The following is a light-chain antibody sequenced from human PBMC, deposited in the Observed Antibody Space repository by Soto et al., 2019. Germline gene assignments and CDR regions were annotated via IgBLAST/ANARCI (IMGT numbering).Light chain of an antibody. V-gene: IGKV3-20*01. Sequence: EIVLTQSPGTLSLSPGERATLSCRASQSVSSSYLAWYQQKPGQAPRLLIHGASSRATGIPDRFSGSGSGTDVTLTISRLEPEDFAVYYCQPYGSSPQTFGQGTKVEIK. CDR1: QSVSSSY. CDR2: GAS. CDR3: QPYGSSPQT. J-gene: IGKJ1*01.